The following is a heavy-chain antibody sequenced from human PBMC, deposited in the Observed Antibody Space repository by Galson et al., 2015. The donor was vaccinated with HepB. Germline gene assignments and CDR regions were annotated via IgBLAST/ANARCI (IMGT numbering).Heavy chain of an antibody. Sequence: SLRLSCAASGFTFSNYAMHWLRQAPGKGPEWVALVSYDGRAQHYADSVQGRFSISRDNSRNTLYLQMHSLRPEDTAVYYCASLVVPTVGNWFDPWGQGTLVIVSS. CDR3: ASLVVPTVGNWFDP. CDR2: VSYDGRAQ. J-gene: IGHJ5*02. V-gene: IGHV3-30*04. CDR1: GFTFSNYA. D-gene: IGHD2-2*01.